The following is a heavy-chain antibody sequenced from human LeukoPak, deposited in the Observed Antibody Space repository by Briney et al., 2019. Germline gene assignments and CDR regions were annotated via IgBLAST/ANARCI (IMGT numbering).Heavy chain of an antibody. D-gene: IGHD5-12*01. CDR2: ISYSGNT. CDR3: ARKSSRGGFTGCDYWYFDL. J-gene: IGHJ2*01. CDR1: GGSISSYF. V-gene: IGHV4-59*08. Sequence: SETLSLTCTVSGGSISSYFWSWLRQPPGKRLEWIGYISYSGNTDYNPSLKSRVTLSVDTSKNRLSLKLSSVTAADTAVYYCARKSSRGGFTGCDYWYFDLSGRGTLVTVSS.